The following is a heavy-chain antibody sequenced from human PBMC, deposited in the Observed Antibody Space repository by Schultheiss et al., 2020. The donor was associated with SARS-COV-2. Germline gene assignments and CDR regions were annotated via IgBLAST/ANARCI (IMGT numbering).Heavy chain of an antibody. Sequence: GESLKISCAASGFTFSSYGMHWVRQAPGKGLEWVAVIWYDGSNKYYADSVKGRFTISRDNSKNTLYLQMNSLRAEDTSVYYCARDHSSGYVYWGQGTLVTVSS. V-gene: IGHV3-33*01. CDR3: ARDHSSGYVY. CDR2: IWYDGSNK. J-gene: IGHJ4*02. CDR1: GFTFSSYG. D-gene: IGHD3-22*01.